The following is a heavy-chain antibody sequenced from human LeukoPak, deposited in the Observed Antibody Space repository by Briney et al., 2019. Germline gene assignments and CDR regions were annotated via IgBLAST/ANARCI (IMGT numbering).Heavy chain of an antibody. D-gene: IGHD3-10*01. CDR3: TTTYYYGSGKNP. V-gene: IGHV3-15*01. CDR2: IKSKTDGGTT. Sequence: GGSLRLPCAASGFTFSNAWMNWVRQAPGKGLEWVGRIKSKTDGGTTDYAAPVKGRFTISRDDSKNTLYLQMNSLKTEDTAVYYCTTTYYYGSGKNPWGQGTLVTVSS. J-gene: IGHJ5*02. CDR1: GFTFSNAW.